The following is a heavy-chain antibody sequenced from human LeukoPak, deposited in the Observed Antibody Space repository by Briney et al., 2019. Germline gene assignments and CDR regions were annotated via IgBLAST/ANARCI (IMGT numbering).Heavy chain of an antibody. D-gene: IGHD3-9*01. J-gene: IGHJ4*02. CDR1: GGSISSYY. CDR3: ARRTLDHYFDL. Sequence: SETLSLTCTVSGGSISSYYWSWIRQPPGKGLEWIGYISTSGSGTTNYNPSLKSRVTMSVDTSKNQFSLRLSSVTAADTVVYYCARRTLDHYFDLWGQGTLVSVSS. CDR2: ISTSGSGTT. V-gene: IGHV4-4*08.